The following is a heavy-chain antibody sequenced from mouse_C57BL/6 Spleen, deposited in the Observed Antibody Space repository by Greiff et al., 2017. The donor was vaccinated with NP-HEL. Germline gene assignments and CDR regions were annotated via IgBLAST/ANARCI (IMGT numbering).Heavy chain of an antibody. Sequence: QVQLKQSGAELVRPGASVPLSFPASGYTFTDYELHWVKQTPVHGLEWIGAIDPETGGTFYNQKFKGKAILTADKSSSTAYMELRSLTSEDSAVYYCTRGGYYAMDYWGQGTSVTVSS. J-gene: IGHJ4*01. CDR1: GYTFTDYE. V-gene: IGHV1-15*01. CDR3: TRGGYYAMDY. CDR2: IDPETGGT.